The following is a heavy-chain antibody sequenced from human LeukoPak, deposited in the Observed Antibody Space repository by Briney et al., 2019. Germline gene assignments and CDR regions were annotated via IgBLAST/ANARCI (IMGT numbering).Heavy chain of an antibody. V-gene: IGHV3-66*01. J-gene: IGHJ4*02. CDR3: ARDVGDGYNFDY. D-gene: IGHD5-24*01. CDR2: IYSGGGT. Sequence: PAGGSLRLSCAASGFTVSSNYMSWVRQAPGKGLEGVSVIYSGGGTGYADSVKGRFTISRDKSKNTLYLQMNSLRAEDTAVYYCARDVGDGYNFDYWGQGTLVTVSS. CDR1: GFTVSSNY.